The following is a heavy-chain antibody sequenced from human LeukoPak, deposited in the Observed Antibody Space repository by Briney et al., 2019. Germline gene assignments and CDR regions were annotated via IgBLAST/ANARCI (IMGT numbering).Heavy chain of an antibody. CDR2: INHSGST. J-gene: IGHJ1*01. CDR1: GGSFSGYY. D-gene: IGHD2-2*02. V-gene: IGHV4-34*01. CDR3: AREVYCSSTSCYTGYFQH. Sequence: SETLSLTCAVYGGSFSGYYWSWIRQPPGKGLEWIGEINHSGSTNYNPSLKSRVTISVDTSKNQFSLKLSSVTAADTAVYYCAREVYCSSTSCYTGYFQHWGQGTLVTVSS.